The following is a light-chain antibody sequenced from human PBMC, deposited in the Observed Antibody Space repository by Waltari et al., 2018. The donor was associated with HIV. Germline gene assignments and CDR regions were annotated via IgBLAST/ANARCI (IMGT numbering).Light chain of an antibody. CDR1: NSNIGSNP. CDR2: SSN. V-gene: IGLV1-44*01. Sequence: QSVLTQPPSASGTPGQRVTISCSGSNSNIGSNPVNWYQQLPETAPKLLIKSSNQRPSGVPDRFSASKSGTSASLAISGLQSEDESDYYCAAWDDSLKVVIFGGGTKLTVL. J-gene: IGLJ2*01. CDR3: AAWDDSLKVVI.